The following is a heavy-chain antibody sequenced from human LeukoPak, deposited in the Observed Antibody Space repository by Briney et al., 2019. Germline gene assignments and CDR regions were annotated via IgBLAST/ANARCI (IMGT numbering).Heavy chain of an antibody. V-gene: IGHV3-21*01. CDR2: IDYDSSHI. J-gene: IGHJ4*02. CDR1: GFTFSTCA. CDR3: ARDPLRYLRVGHYDY. D-gene: IGHD3-9*01. Sequence: GGSLRLSCAASGFTFSTCAMNWVRQVPGKGLEWVSSIDYDSSHIYYAASVRGRFTISRDNARNSVYLQMNSLRVEDTAVYYCARDPLRYLRVGHYDYWGQGTLVAVSS.